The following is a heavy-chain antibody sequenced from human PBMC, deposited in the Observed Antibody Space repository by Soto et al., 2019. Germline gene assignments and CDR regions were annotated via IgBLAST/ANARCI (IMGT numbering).Heavy chain of an antibody. Sequence: QVQLVESGGGVVQPGRSLRVSCAASGFTFSSYGMHWVRQAPGKGLEWVAVIWYDGSNKYYADSVKGRFTISRDNSKNTLYLQMNSLRAEDTAMYYWARDQDYYFDYWGQGTLVTVSS. CDR1: GFTFSSYG. J-gene: IGHJ4*02. CDR2: IWYDGSNK. V-gene: IGHV3-33*01. CDR3: ARDQDYYFDY.